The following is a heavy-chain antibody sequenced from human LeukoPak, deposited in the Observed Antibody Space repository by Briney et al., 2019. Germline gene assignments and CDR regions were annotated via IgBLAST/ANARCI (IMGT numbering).Heavy chain of an antibody. CDR1: GGSVSSGSYY. CDR2: IYYSGST. D-gene: IGHD4-17*01. CDR3: ARSSNYGDYVDWFDP. V-gene: IGHV4-61*01. J-gene: IGHJ5*02. Sequence: SEALSLTCTVSGGSVSSGSYYWSWIRQPPGKGLEWIGYIYYSGSTNYNPSLKSRVTISVDTSKNQFSLKLSSVTAADTAVYHCARSSNYGDYVDWFDPWGQGTLVTVSS.